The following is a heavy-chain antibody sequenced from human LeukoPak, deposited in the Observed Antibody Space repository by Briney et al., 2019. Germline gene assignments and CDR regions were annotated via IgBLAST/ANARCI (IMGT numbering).Heavy chain of an antibody. CDR3: AKIERWLVHGFDL. D-gene: IGHD6-19*01. CDR2: VSGNGVST. J-gene: IGHJ2*01. V-gene: IGHV3-23*01. CDR1: GFTFRTYE. Sequence: GGSLRLSCVASGFTFRTYEMNWVRQAPGKGLEWVSSVSGNGVSTYYAESVKGRFTISRDNSRNTFYLQMNSPRDEDTAVYYCAKIERWLVHGFDLWGRGTLVTVSS.